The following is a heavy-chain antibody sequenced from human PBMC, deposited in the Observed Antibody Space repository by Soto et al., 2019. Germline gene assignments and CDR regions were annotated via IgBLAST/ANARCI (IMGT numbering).Heavy chain of an antibody. CDR1: GGTFSSYA. D-gene: IGHD3-3*01. J-gene: IGHJ4*02. CDR3: ARAERGHTIFGVVTYGFDY. Sequence: QVQLVQSGAEVKKPGSSVKVSCKACGGTFSSYAISWVRQAPGQGLEWMGGIIPIYGTANYAQKFHGGVMITADEPASTAYMELSSLRSEDTAVYYCARAERGHTIFGVVTYGFDYWGQGTLVIVSP. CDR2: IIPIYGTA. V-gene: IGHV1-69*01.